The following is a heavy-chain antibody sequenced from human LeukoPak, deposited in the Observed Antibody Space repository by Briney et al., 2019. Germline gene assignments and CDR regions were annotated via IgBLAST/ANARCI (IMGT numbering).Heavy chain of an antibody. Sequence: GGSLRLSCAASGFTFSSYGMHWVRQAPGKGLEWVAFIRYDGSNKYYADSVKGRFTISRDNSKSTLYLQMNSLRAEDTAVYYCAKDFERDYDYWGQGTLVTVSS. D-gene: IGHD1-1*01. CDR2: IRYDGSNK. V-gene: IGHV3-30*02. CDR1: GFTFSSYG. CDR3: AKDFERDYDY. J-gene: IGHJ4*02.